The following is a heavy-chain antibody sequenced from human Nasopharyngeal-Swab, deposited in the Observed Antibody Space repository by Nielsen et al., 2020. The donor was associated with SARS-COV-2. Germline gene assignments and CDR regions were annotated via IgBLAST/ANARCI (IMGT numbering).Heavy chain of an antibody. J-gene: IGHJ4*02. V-gene: IGHV4-34*01. CDR3: ARGAAGYYDSSGYPYFDY. D-gene: IGHD3-22*01. Sequence: SETLSLTCAVYGGSFSGYYWSWIRQPSGKGLEWIGEINHSGSTNYNPSLKSRVTISVDTSKNQFSLKLSSVTAADTAVYYRARGAAGYYDSSGYPYFDYWGQGTLVTVSS. CDR2: INHSGST. CDR1: GGSFSGYY.